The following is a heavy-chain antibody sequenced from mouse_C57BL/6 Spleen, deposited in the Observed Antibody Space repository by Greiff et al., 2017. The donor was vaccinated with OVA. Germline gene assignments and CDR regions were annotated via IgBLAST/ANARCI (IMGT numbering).Heavy chain of an antibody. CDR3: ARYENYFDY. D-gene: IGHD2-10*02. J-gene: IGHJ2*01. CDR2: ISTGGGST. CDR1: GFTFSDYY. Sequence: EVQLVESGGGLVQPGGSLKLSCAASGFTFSDYYMYWVRQTPEKRLEWVAYISTGGGSTYYTDTVKGRDTISRDKAKNTLYLKMRRLESEDTAMYYCARYENYFDYWGQGTTLTVSS. V-gene: IGHV5-12*01.